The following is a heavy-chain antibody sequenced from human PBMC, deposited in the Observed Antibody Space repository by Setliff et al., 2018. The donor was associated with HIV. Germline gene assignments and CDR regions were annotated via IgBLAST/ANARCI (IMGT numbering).Heavy chain of an antibody. D-gene: IGHD1-26*01. CDR2: IYYSGST. CDR3: ARRRSGSPFDY. Sequence: SSETLSLTCTVSGGSISSSSYYWGWIRRPPGKGLEWIGSIYYSGSTHYNPSLKSRVTISVDTSKNQFSLKLSSVTAADTAVYYCARRRSGSPFDYWGQGTLVTVSS. J-gene: IGHJ4*02. CDR1: GGSISSSSYY. V-gene: IGHV4-39*01.